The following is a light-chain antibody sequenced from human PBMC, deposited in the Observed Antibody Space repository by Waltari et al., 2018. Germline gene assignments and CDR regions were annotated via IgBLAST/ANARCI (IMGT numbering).Light chain of an antibody. CDR2: DVS. Sequence: QAALTQPPSVSGSPGQSVTISCTGTSSDIGAYNFVSWYQQHPGKAPKLMIYDVSKWPSGVSDRFSGSKSCNTASLTISGLQAEDEADYYCTSYAGSNTYIFGAGTRLTVL. CDR1: SSDIGAYNF. CDR3: TSYAGSNTYI. J-gene: IGLJ1*01. V-gene: IGLV2-11*01.